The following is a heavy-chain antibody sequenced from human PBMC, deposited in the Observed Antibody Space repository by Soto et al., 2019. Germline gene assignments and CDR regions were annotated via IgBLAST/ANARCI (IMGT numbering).Heavy chain of an antibody. CDR1: GFTFSSYS. Sequence: GGSLRLSCAASGFTFSSYSMNWVRQAPGKGLEWVSFISSSSSYIYYADSVKGRFTISRDNAKNSLYLQMNSLRAEDTAVYYCARDRYYYDSSGYYHSSYYYYYGMDVWGQGTTVTVSS. CDR3: ARDRYYYDSSGYYHSSYYYYYGMDV. CDR2: ISSSSSYI. J-gene: IGHJ6*02. D-gene: IGHD3-22*01. V-gene: IGHV3-21*01.